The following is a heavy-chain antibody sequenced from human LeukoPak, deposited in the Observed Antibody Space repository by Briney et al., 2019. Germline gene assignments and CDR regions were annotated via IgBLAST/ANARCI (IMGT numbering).Heavy chain of an antibody. J-gene: IGHJ3*02. CDR1: GGSISSYY. CDR2: IYYSGST. V-gene: IGHV4-59*01. Sequence: SETLSLTCTVSGGSISSYYWSWIRQPPGKGLEWIGYIYYSGSTSYNRSLKSRVTISVDTSKNQFSLKLSSVTAADTAVYYCAREGARWEPSFSAFDIWGQGTMVTVSS. D-gene: IGHD1-26*01. CDR3: AREGARWEPSFSAFDI.